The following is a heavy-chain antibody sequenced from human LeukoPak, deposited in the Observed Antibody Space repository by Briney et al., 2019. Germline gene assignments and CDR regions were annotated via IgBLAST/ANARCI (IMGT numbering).Heavy chain of an antibody. Sequence: KASETLTLTCTVSGGSISSGSYYWSWIRQPAGKGLEWIGRIYSSGSTNYNPSLKSRVTISVDTSKNQFSLKLSSVTAADTAVYYCARDSGPYNWNYGDWFDPWGQGTLVTVSS. D-gene: IGHD1-7*01. CDR1: GGSISSGSYY. CDR2: IYSSGST. J-gene: IGHJ5*02. CDR3: ARDSGPYNWNYGDWFDP. V-gene: IGHV4-61*02.